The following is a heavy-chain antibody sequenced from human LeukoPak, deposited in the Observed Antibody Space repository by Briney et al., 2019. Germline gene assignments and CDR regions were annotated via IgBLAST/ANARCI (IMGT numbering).Heavy chain of an antibody. Sequence: PGGSLRLSCAASGFTFSTYGMHSDRQAPGKGLGWVTFIRYDGGTKHYADSVKGRFTISRDNSKNTLYLQVNSLRVEDTAVYYCAKDRLLWFGELPRYYYYYMDVWGKGTTVTVSS. CDR2: IRYDGGTK. J-gene: IGHJ6*03. CDR3: AKDRLLWFGELPRYYYYYMDV. D-gene: IGHD3-10*01. V-gene: IGHV3-30*02. CDR1: GFTFSTYG.